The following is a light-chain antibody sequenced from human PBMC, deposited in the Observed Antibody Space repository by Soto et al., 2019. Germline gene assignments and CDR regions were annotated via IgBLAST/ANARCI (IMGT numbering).Light chain of an antibody. CDR2: GDN. CDR1: SSNIGSFYD. CDR3: LSYDHSLTHVV. V-gene: IGLV1-40*01. Sequence: QSVLTQPPSVSGAPGQRVTIPCTGSSSNIGSFYDVHWYQQLPGTVPKLLIYGDNKRPSGVPDRFSASKSGTAASLAITGLQAADEADYYCLSYDHSLTHVVFGGGTKLTVL. J-gene: IGLJ2*01.